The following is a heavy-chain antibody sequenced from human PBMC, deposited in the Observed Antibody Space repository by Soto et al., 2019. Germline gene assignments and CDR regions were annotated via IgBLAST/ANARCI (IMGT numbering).Heavy chain of an antibody. V-gene: IGHV4-30-4*01. Sequence: QVQLQESGPGLVKPSQTLSLICTVSGGSVSSGDYYWSWIRQPPGKGLEFIGYICDSGSPYYNPSLQSRVAISFGTSKNQFSLRLTSGTAADTAVYYCVSFPLLGDFDCWGQGTLVTVSS. D-gene: IGHD3-16*01. CDR3: VSFPLLGDFDC. CDR2: ICDSGSP. CDR1: GGSVSSGDYY. J-gene: IGHJ4*02.